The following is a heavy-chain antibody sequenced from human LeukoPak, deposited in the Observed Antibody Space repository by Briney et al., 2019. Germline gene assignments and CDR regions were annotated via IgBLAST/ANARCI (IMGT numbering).Heavy chain of an antibody. J-gene: IGHJ5*02. CDR2: ISSTGSYT. CDR1: GFTFSDYY. V-gene: IGHV3-11*06. CDR3: ARGGDIGTNWFDP. Sequence: GSLRLSCAASGFTFSDYYMSWSRQAPGKGLEWISHISSTGSYTNYADSVKGRFTISRDNAKNSLYLQMNSLRAEDTAVYYCARGGDIGTNWFDPWGQGTLVTVSS. D-gene: IGHD5-12*01.